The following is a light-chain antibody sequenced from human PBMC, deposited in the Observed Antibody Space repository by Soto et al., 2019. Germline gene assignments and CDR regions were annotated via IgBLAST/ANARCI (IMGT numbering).Light chain of an antibody. CDR2: EVS. Sequence: QSALAQPASVSGSPGQSITISCTGTSSDVGGYNYVSWYQQHPGKAPKLMIYEVSNRPSGVSNRFSGSKSGNTASLTISGLQAEDEAGYYCSSYTSSSTSNYVFGTGTKVTVL. CDR1: SSDVGGYNY. CDR3: SSYTSSSTSNYV. V-gene: IGLV2-14*01. J-gene: IGLJ1*01.